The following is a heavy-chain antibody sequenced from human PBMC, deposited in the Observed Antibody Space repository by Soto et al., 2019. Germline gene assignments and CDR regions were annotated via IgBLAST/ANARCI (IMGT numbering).Heavy chain of an antibody. J-gene: IGHJ6*02. CDR3: ARAVSYYDILTGVRDYYGMDV. D-gene: IGHD3-9*01. CDR2: IYHSGST. Sequence: PSEILSLTWAVSGGSIISSNWWSFVRQPPGKGLEWIGEIYHSGSTNYNPSLKSRVTISVDKSKNQFSLKLSSVTAADTAVYYCARAVSYYDILTGVRDYYGMDVWGQGTTVTAP. CDR1: GGSIISSNW. V-gene: IGHV4-4*02.